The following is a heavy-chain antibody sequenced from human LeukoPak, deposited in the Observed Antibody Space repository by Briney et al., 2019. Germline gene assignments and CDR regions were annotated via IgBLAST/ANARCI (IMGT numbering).Heavy chain of an antibody. Sequence: SETLSLTCAVYGGSFSGYYWSWIRQPPGKGLEWIGSIYYSGSTYYNPSLKSRVTISVDTPKNQFSLKLSSVTAADTAVYYCARHYYGSGSYYHFDYWGQGTLVTVSS. CDR2: IYYSGST. CDR3: ARHYYGSGSYYHFDY. CDR1: GGSFSGYY. J-gene: IGHJ4*02. D-gene: IGHD3-10*01. V-gene: IGHV4-34*01.